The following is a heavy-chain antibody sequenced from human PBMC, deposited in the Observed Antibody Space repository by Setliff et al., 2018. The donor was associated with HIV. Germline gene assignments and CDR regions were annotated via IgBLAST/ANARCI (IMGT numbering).Heavy chain of an antibody. Sequence: SETLSLTCTVSGGSLNTGTYYWSWIRQPAGKGLEWIGHIYITEDTDYNPSLSSRVTISVDTSKNQFSLSLSSVTAGDTAIYFCARTSRLHPFDYWGQGKLVTVSS. CDR1: GGSLNTGTYY. V-gene: IGHV4-61*09. J-gene: IGHJ4*02. CDR2: IYITEDT. D-gene: IGHD2-21*02. CDR3: ARTSRLHPFDY.